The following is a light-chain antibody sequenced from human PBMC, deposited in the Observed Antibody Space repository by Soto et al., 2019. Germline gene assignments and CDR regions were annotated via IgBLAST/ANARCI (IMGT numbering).Light chain of an antibody. Sequence: EIVLTQSPGTLSLAPGDRATLSCRASQSVTGSYLAWYQHKPGQAPSLLIYGASSRATGIPNRFSGSGSGTAVTPAMSGLEPEDFAVYYCQQYGTSPRSFGQGTKVEIK. CDR1: QSVTGSY. V-gene: IGKV3-20*01. CDR2: GAS. J-gene: IGKJ1*01. CDR3: QQYGTSPRS.